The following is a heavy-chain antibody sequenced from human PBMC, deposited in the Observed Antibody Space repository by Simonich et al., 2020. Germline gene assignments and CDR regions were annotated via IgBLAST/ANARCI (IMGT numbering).Heavy chain of an antibody. CDR1: GFNFDDYG. V-gene: IGHV3-20*01. Sequence: EVQLVESGGGVVRPGGSLRLSCEASGFNFDDYGMSWVRQAQGKGLEWGSGIKWNGGNTGYADAVKGRFTISRDNAKNSLYLQMNSRRAEDTALYHCARGRNDFDYWGQGTLVTVSS. J-gene: IGHJ4*02. D-gene: IGHD1-1*01. CDR2: IKWNGGNT. CDR3: ARGRNDFDY.